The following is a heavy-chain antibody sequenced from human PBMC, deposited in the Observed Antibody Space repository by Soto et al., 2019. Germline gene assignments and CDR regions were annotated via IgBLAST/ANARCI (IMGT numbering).Heavy chain of an antibody. J-gene: IGHJ4*02. Sequence: QVQLGESGGGVVQPGRSLRLSCAASGFTFSNYGMHWVRQAPGKGLEWVAFVSYDGSDKYYADSVKGRFTVSRDNSKNTLYLQMNTLRAEDSAVYYCAKELHSIACAAYNFDYWGQGTPVTVSS. CDR2: VSYDGSDK. D-gene: IGHD3-22*01. CDR1: GFTFSNYG. V-gene: IGHV3-30*18. CDR3: AKELHSIACAAYNFDY.